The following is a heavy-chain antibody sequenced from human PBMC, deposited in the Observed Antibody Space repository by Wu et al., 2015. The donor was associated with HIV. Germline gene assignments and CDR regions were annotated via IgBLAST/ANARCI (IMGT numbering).Heavy chain of an antibody. CDR3: ARDLTCSGGSCYPFFDI. Sequence: QVQLVQSGAEVKKPGASVKVSCKASGYTFTSYYMHWVRQAPGQGLEWMGIINPSGGSTSYAQKFQGRVTMTRDTSTSTVYMELSSLRSEDTAVYYCARDLTCSGGSCYPFFDIWAKGQWSPSLQ. CDR2: INPSGGST. V-gene: IGHV1-46*01. D-gene: IGHD2-15*01. CDR1: GYTFTSYY. J-gene: IGHJ3*02.